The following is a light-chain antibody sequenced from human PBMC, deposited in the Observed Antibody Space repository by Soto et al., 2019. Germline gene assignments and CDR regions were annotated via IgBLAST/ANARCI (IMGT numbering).Light chain of an antibody. J-gene: IGKJ3*01. CDR2: TAS. Sequence: IQMTQSPSSLSASVGGRVTITCRASRSVNNYLNWYQQIPGKAPKLLIHTASSLQSGVPSRFSGSGSGTEYTLTISSLQPEDFATFYCQQSYSTLFTFGPGTKVDIK. CDR3: QQSYSTLFT. V-gene: IGKV1-39*01. CDR1: RSVNNY.